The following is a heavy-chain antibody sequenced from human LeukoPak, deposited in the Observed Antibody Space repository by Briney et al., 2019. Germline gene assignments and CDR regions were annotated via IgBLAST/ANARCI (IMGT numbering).Heavy chain of an antibody. J-gene: IGHJ3*02. CDR1: GFTFSSYA. CDR2: ISGSGGST. V-gene: IGHV3-23*01. CDR3: AKAYYYGSGSYYNAAFDI. Sequence: GGSLRLSCAASGFTFSSYAMSWVRQAPGKGLEWFSAISGSGGSTYYADSVKGRFTISRDNSKNTLYLQMNSLRAEDTAVYYCAKAYYYGSGSYYNAAFDIWGQGTMVTVSS. D-gene: IGHD3-10*01.